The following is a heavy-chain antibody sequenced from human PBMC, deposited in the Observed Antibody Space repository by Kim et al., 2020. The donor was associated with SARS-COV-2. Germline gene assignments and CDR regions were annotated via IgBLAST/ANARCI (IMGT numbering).Heavy chain of an antibody. Sequence: SETLSLTCTVSGGSISSYYWSWIRQPPGKGLEWIGYIYYSGSTNYNPSLKSRVTISVDTSKNQFSLKLSSVTAADTAVDYCSRAAAGNWVDPWGQGTLVTVSS. CDR2: IYYSGST. V-gene: IGHV4-59*01. CDR1: GGSISSYY. D-gene: IGHD6-13*01. J-gene: IGHJ5*02. CDR3: SRAAAGNWVDP.